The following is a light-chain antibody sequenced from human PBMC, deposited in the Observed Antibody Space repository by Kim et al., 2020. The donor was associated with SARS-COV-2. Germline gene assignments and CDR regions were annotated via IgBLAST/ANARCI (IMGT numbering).Light chain of an antibody. CDR3: QAWDSSAVV. CDR2: QDS. Sequence: SYEMTQPPSVSVSPGQTASITCSGDKLGDKYACWYQQKPGQSPVLVIYQDSKRPSGIPEQFSGSNSGNTATLTISGTQATDEADYYCQAWDSSAVVFGGGTQLTVL. J-gene: IGLJ2*01. V-gene: IGLV3-1*01. CDR1: KLGDKY.